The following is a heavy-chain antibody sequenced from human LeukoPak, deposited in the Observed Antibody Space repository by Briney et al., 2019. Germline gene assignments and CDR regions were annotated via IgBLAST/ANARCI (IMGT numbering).Heavy chain of an antibody. CDR2: IIPIFGTA. CDR3: ARDSGSSGYFGY. J-gene: IGHJ4*02. D-gene: IGHD3-22*01. Sequence: SVKFSCKASGGTFSSYAISWVRQAPGQGLEWMGGIIPIFGTANYAQKFQGRVTITADDSTSTAYMELSSLRSEDTAVYYCARDSGSSGYFGYWGQGTLVTVSS. V-gene: IGHV1-69*13. CDR1: GGTFSSYA.